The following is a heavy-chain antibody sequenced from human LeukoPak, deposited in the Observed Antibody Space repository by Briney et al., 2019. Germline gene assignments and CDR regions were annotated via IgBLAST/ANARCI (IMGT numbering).Heavy chain of an antibody. J-gene: IGHJ6*03. Sequence: PSETLSLTCTVSGGSISSDDYYWSWIRQPPGKGLEWIGYIYYSGSTYYNPSLKSRIIISVDTSKNHFSLKVNSVTAADTAMYYCARVGSYYYYYMDVWGKGTTVTVSS. CDR1: GGSISSDDYY. D-gene: IGHD3-16*01. CDR3: ARVGSYYYYYMDV. CDR2: IYYSGST. V-gene: IGHV4-30-4*01.